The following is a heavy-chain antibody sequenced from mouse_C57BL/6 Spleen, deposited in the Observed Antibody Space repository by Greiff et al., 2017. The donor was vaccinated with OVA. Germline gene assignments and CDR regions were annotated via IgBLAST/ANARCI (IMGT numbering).Heavy chain of an antibody. CDR3: AREGDYSWFAY. J-gene: IGHJ3*01. CDR1: GYTFTSYW. V-gene: IGHV1-52*01. CDR2: IDPSDSET. D-gene: IGHD2-4*01. Sequence: QVQLQQPGAELVRPGSSVKLSCKASGYTFTSYWMHWVKQRPIQGLEWIGNIDPSDSETHYNQKFKDKATLTVDKSSSTAYMQLSSLTSEDSAVYYCAREGDYSWFAYWGRGTLVTVSA.